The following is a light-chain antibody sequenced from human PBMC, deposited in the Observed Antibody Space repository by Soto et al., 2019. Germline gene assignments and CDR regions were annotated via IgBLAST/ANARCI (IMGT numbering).Light chain of an antibody. J-gene: IGKJ1*01. CDR2: GAY. Sequence: EIVMTQSPATLSMSPGERATLSCRASQSVGSNLAWYQQKPSQAPRLLIYGAYTRATDIPVRFSGRVCGTDLTLTISSRQSEDFEVCYCQQYSQWPRWRFGQGTKVEIK. V-gene: IGKV3-15*01. CDR1: QSVGSN. CDR3: QQYSQWPRWR.